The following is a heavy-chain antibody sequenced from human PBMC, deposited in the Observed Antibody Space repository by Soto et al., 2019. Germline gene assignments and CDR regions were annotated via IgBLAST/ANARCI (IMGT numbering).Heavy chain of an antibody. CDR1: GDSVSSNSAV. Sequence: PSQTLSLTCAISGDSVSSNSAVWNWIRQSPSRGLEWLGRTYYRSKWYNEYAISVKSRIIINPDTSKNQFSLQLNSVTPQDTAVYYCVRDRYSSSGWFDPWGQGTPVTVS. J-gene: IGHJ5*02. V-gene: IGHV6-1*01. CDR2: TYYRSKWYN. D-gene: IGHD3-10*01. CDR3: VRDRYSSSGWFDP.